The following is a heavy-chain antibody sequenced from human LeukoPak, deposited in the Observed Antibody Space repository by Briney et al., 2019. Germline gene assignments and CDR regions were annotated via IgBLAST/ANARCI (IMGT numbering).Heavy chain of an antibody. D-gene: IGHD3-10*01. J-gene: IGHJ3*02. CDR3: ATTYYYGSGSYLNDAFDI. V-gene: IGHV3-9*01. CDR1: GFTFDDYA. Sequence: GGSLRLSCAASGFTFDDYAMRWVRQAPGKGLEWVSGISWNSGSIGYADSVKGRFTISRDNAKNSLYLQMNSLRAEDTALYYCATTYYYGSGSYLNDAFDIWGQGTMVTVSS. CDR2: ISWNSGSI.